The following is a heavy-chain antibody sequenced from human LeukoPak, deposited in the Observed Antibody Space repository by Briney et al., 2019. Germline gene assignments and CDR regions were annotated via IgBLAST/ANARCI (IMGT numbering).Heavy chain of an antibody. Sequence: PGGSLRLSCAASGFTFSNYWMHWVRQAPGKELVWVSRINSDMSGTNYADSVKGRFTISRDNAKNTLYLQMNSLRAEDTAVYYCARDIAVAGNYFDYWGQGTLVTVSS. CDR1: GFTFSNYW. J-gene: IGHJ4*02. CDR3: ARDIAVAGNYFDY. CDR2: INSDMSGT. V-gene: IGHV3-74*01. D-gene: IGHD6-19*01.